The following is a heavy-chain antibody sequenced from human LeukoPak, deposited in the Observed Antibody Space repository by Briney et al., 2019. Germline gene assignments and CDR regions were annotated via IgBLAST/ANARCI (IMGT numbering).Heavy chain of an antibody. Sequence: SETLSLTCTVSGGSIRSSSYYWGWIRQPPGKGLEWIGNIYYSGGTYYNPSLKSRVTILVDTSKNQFSLKLSSVTAADTAVYYCARHHPLPYFYGSGSYPVSAFDIWGQGTMVTVSS. CDR2: IYYSGGT. CDR3: ARHHPLPYFYGSGSYPVSAFDI. J-gene: IGHJ3*02. CDR1: GGSIRSSSYY. D-gene: IGHD3-10*01. V-gene: IGHV4-39*01.